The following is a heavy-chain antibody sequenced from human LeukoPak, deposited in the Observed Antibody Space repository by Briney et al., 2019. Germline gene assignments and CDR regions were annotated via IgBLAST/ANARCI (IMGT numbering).Heavy chain of an antibody. CDR2: IRSKANSYAT. J-gene: IGHJ3*02. CDR1: GFTFSGST. Sequence: GGSLKLSCAASGFTFSGSTMHWVRQASGKGLEWVGRIRSKANSYATAYAASVKGRFTISRDDSKNTAYLQMNSLKTEDTAVCSCTGGYYDILTGYYIRAFDIWGQGTMVTVSS. D-gene: IGHD3-9*01. CDR3: TGGYYDILTGYYIRAFDI. V-gene: IGHV3-73*01.